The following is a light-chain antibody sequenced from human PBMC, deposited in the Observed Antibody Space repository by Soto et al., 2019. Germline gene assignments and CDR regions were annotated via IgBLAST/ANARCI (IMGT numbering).Light chain of an antibody. Sequence: DVVMTQSPDSLAVSLGERATINCKSSQTLLYTSSNKSHLAWYQQKPGQPPKLLIYWASTRESGVPDRFSGSGSGSDFTLTISSLQAEDVAVYYCQQYYVTPWTFGPGTKVEIK. CDR2: WAS. CDR3: QQYYVTPWT. V-gene: IGKV4-1*01. CDR1: QTLLYTSSNKSH. J-gene: IGKJ1*01.